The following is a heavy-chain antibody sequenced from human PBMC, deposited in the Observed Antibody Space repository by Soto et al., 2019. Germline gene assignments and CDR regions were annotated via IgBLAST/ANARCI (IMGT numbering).Heavy chain of an antibody. Sequence: GGSLRLSCAASGFTFSSYGMHWVRQAPGKGLEWVAVISYDGSNKYYADSVKGRFTISRDNSKNTLYLQMNSLRAEDTAVYYCAKDLEGGCSSTSCYPEGLFDPWGQGTLVTVSS. CDR3: AKDLEGGCSSTSCYPEGLFDP. CDR1: GFTFSSYG. D-gene: IGHD2-2*01. V-gene: IGHV3-30*18. J-gene: IGHJ5*02. CDR2: ISYDGSNK.